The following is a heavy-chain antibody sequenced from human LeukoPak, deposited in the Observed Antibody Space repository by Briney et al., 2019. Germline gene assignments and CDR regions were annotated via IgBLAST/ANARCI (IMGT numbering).Heavy chain of an antibody. D-gene: IGHD7-27*01. V-gene: IGHV1-2*02. Sequence: ASVKVSCKASGYSFIGYYIHWVRQAPGQGLEWMGWINPNSGGANYAQKFQGRVTMTRDTSISTVYMELTRLRSDDTAMYYCAKSTNWGSISGGFDIWGQGTMVTVAS. J-gene: IGHJ3*02. CDR3: AKSTNWGSISGGFDI. CDR2: INPNSGGA. CDR1: GYSFIGYY.